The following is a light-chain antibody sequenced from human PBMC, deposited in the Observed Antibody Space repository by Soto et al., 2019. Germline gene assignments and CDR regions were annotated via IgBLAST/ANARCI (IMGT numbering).Light chain of an antibody. Sequence: EVVMTQSPATLSVSPGERATLSCRASQSISSDLAWYQQKPGQAPRLLIYGASTRASDIPARFSGSGSGTELTLTISSLQSEDFAVYYCQQYNNWPPWTFGQGTKVDIK. CDR2: GAS. CDR3: QQYNNWPPWT. V-gene: IGKV3-15*01. CDR1: QSISSD. J-gene: IGKJ1*01.